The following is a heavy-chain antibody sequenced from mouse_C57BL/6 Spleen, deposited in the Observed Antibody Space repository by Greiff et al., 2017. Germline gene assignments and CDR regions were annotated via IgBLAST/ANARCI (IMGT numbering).Heavy chain of an antibody. V-gene: IGHV1-15*01. J-gene: IGHJ3*01. CDR1: GYTFTAYE. CDR3: TVGGRRAFAY. Sequence: VKLMESGAELVRPGASVTLSCKASGYTFTAYEMHWVKQTPVHGLEWIGDIVPETGGTAYNQKFKGKAILTADKSSSTAYMELRSLTSEYSAVNFSTVGGRRAFAYWGQGTLVTVSA. CDR2: IVPETGGT.